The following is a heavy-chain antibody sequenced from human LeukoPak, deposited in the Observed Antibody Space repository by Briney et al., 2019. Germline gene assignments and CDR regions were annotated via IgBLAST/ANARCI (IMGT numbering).Heavy chain of an antibody. Sequence: GGSLRLSCAASGFTFSSYAMSWVRQAPGKGLEWVSAISGGGGSTYYADSVKGRFTISRDNSKNTLYLQMNSLRAEDTAVYYCAKEGVVLMVYASYFDYWGQGTLVTVSS. D-gene: IGHD2-8*01. V-gene: IGHV3-23*01. CDR3: AKEGVVLMVYASYFDY. J-gene: IGHJ4*02. CDR2: ISGGGGST. CDR1: GFTFSSYA.